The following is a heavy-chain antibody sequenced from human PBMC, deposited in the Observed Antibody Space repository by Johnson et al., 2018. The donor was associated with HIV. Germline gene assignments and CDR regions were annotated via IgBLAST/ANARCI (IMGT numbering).Heavy chain of an antibody. CDR1: GFTVSSNY. CDR3: AKDRGLSAFDI. J-gene: IGHJ3*02. D-gene: IGHD3-10*01. V-gene: IGHV3-30*18. Sequence: QVQLVESGGGLIQRRESLRLSYSASGFTVSSNYMSRVRQAPGKGLEWVAVISYDGSNKYYADSVKGRFTISRDNSKNTLYLQMNSLRAEDTAVYYCAKDRGLSAFDIWGQGTMVTVSS. CDR2: ISYDGSNK.